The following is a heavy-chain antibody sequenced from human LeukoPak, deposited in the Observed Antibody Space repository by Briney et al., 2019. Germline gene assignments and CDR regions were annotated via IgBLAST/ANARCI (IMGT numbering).Heavy chain of an antibody. CDR3: AKYLGGSRYQLPSGGMDV. CDR2: IYPGDSDT. V-gene: IGHV5-51*01. Sequence: GESLKISCKGSGYSFTSYWIGWVRQMPGKALEWMGIIYPGDSDTRYSPSFQGQVTISADRSISTAYLQWNSLKASDTAMYYCAKYLGGSRYQLPSGGMDVWGQGTTVIAAS. D-gene: IGHD2-2*01. CDR1: GYSFTSYW. J-gene: IGHJ6*02.